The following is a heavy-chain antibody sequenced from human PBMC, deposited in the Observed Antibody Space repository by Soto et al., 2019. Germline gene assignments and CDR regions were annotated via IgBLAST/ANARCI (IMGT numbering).Heavy chain of an antibody. D-gene: IGHD3-3*01. CDR2: IGGRGGST. Sequence: PGGSLRLSCAASGFSFSSYAISWVRQAPGKGLEWVSSIGGRGGSTYYADSVKGRFTISRDNSKNTVCLQMNSLRVEDTAVYYCAKQGDYDFWSSSNNWLDPWGQGTLVT. CDR1: GFSFSSYA. J-gene: IGHJ5*02. V-gene: IGHV3-23*01. CDR3: AKQGDYDFWSSSNNWLDP.